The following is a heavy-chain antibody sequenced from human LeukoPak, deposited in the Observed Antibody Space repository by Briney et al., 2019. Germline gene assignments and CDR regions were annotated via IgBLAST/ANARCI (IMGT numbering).Heavy chain of an antibody. D-gene: IGHD3-10*01. CDR3: ARYRSTMVRGVLPSY. CDR1: GFTFTSYC. J-gene: IGHJ4*02. V-gene: IGHV3-7*03. Sequence: GASLRLSCAASGFTFTSYCMHWVRQAPGQGLEWVANIKQNGSNKYYADSVQGRFTITRDNAKNTLYLQMNSLRAEDTAVYYCARYRSTMVRGVLPSYWLEGTLVTVSS. CDR2: IKQNGSNK.